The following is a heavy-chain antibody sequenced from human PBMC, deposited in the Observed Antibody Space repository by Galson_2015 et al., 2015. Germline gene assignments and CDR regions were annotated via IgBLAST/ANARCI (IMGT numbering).Heavy chain of an antibody. CDR3: ARSNTDFGMDV. V-gene: IGHV3-21*01. CDR1: GFTFSNYN. CDR2: ITSSSTYI. Sequence: SLRLSCAASGFTFSNYNMNWVRRAPGKGLEWVSSITSSSTYIYYADSVKGRFTISRDNARNSLYLQMNSLRAEDTAVYYCARSNTDFGMDVWGQGTTVTVSS. D-gene: IGHD5-18*01. J-gene: IGHJ6*02.